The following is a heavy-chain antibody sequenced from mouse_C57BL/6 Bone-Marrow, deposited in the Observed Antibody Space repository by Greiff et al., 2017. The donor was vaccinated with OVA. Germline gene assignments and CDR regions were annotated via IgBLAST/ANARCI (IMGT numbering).Heavy chain of an antibody. CDR3: TTDGSSHYAIDD. CDR1: GFNIKDAY. J-gene: IGHJ4*01. V-gene: IGHV14-4*01. CDR2: IDTENGDT. Sequence: VQLKESGAELVRPGASVKLSCTASGFNIKDAYMHWVKQRPEQGLEWIGWIDTENGDTEYASKFQGRGNITADPSSNTAYLQLSRLTSEDTAVYYCTTDGSSHYAIDDWGQGTSVTVSS. D-gene: IGHD1-1*01.